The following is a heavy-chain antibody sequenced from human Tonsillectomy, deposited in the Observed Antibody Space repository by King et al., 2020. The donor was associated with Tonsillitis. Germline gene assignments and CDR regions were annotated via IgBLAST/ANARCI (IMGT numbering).Heavy chain of an antibody. J-gene: IGHJ4*02. D-gene: IGHD5-12*01. Sequence: QLVQSGAEVKKPGSSVKVSCKPSGGTFNSYVINWVRQAPGQGLEWKGGIIPLSGTANYAQKFQGRVTITADESTTSAYMELSSLRSEDTAVYYCASRVDVVTATFFDYWGQGTLVTVSS. CDR1: GGTFNSYV. CDR3: ASRVDVVTATFFDY. CDR2: IIPLSGTA. V-gene: IGHV1-69*01.